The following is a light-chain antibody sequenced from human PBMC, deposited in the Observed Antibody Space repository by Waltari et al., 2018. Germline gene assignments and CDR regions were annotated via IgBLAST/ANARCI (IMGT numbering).Light chain of an antibody. Sequence: QSALTQPASVSGSPGQSITISCPGTRSAVGGYNYVSWSQQHPGKAPKLMIYDVSNRPSGVSNRFSGSKSGNTASLTISGLQAEDEADYYCSSYTSSSTPLVFGGGTKLTVL. V-gene: IGLV2-14*03. CDR1: RSAVGGYNY. CDR3: SSYTSSSTPLV. J-gene: IGLJ2*01. CDR2: DVS.